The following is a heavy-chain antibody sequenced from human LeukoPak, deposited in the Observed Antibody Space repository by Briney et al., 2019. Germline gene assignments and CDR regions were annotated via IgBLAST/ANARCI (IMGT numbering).Heavy chain of an antibody. J-gene: IGHJ4*02. CDR1: GGSFSGYY. V-gene: IGHV4-34*01. Sequence: SETLSLTCAVYGGSFSGYYWSWIRQPPGKGLEWIGEINHSGSTNYNPSLKSGVTISVDTSKNQFSLKLSSVTAADTAVYYCARFRTLGRQLVRGIDYWGQGTLVTVSS. CDR2: INHSGST. CDR3: ARFRTLGRQLVRGIDY. D-gene: IGHD6-6*01.